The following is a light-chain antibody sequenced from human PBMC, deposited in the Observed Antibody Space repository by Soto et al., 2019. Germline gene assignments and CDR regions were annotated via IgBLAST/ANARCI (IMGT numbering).Light chain of an antibody. CDR1: QSVSYY. CDR2: GAS. J-gene: IGKJ1*01. Sequence: EIVLTQSPGTLSLSPGERATLSCRASQSVSYYLVWFQRKPGQAPRLLIYGASSRATGIPDRFSGSGSGTDFTLTISRLEPEDFAVYYCQQYGSSPPWTFGQGTKVDIK. V-gene: IGKV3-20*01. CDR3: QQYGSSPPWT.